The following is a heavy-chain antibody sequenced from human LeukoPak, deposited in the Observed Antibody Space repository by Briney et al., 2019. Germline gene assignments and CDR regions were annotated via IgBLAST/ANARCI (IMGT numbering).Heavy chain of an antibody. CDR1: GYTFTSYA. CDR3: ARVWFGELRDNWFDP. D-gene: IGHD3-10*01. Sequence: ASVKVSCKASGYTFTSYAISWVRQAPGQGLEWMGWISAYNGNTNYAQKLQGRVTMTTDTSTSTAYMELRSLRSDDTAVYYCARVWFGELRDNWFDPWGQGTLVTVSS. V-gene: IGHV1-18*01. CDR2: ISAYNGNT. J-gene: IGHJ5*02.